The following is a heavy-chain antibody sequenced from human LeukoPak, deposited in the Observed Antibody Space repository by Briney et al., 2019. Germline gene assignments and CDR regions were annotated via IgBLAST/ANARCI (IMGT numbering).Heavy chain of an antibody. CDR1: GFTFSSYG. Sequence: PGRSLRLSCAASGFTFSSYGMHWVRQAPGKGLEWVAVISYDGSNKYYADSVKGRFTISRDNSKNTLYLQMNSLRAEDTAVYYCAKDLRGGVPAVIWGFDYWGQGTLVTVSS. V-gene: IGHV3-30*18. J-gene: IGHJ4*02. CDR3: AKDLRGGVPAVIWGFDY. CDR2: ISYDGSNK. D-gene: IGHD2-2*01.